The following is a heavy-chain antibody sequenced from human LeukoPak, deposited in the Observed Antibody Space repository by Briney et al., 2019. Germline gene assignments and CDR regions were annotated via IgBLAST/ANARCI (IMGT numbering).Heavy chain of an antibody. V-gene: IGHV3-7*01. D-gene: IGHD1-26*01. CDR2: IKQDGSEK. J-gene: IGHJ3*02. CDR1: GFTFSSYA. CDR3: ARSGKVGATLIDAFDI. Sequence: GGSLRLSCAASGFTFSSYAMTWVRQAPGKGLEWVANIKQDGSEKYYVDSVKGRFTISRDNAKNSLYLQMNNLRAEDTAVYYCARSGKVGATLIDAFDIWGQGTMVTVSS.